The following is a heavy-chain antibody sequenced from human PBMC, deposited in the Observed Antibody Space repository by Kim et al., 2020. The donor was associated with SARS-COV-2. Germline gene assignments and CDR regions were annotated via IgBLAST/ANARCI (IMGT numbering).Heavy chain of an antibody. CDR3: ANNDSVIHRSGGMDV. J-gene: IGHJ6*02. Sequence: GGSLRLSCEASGFTFNSYGMHWVRQAPGKGLEWVAFISFDGSNKYCADSVKGRFTISRDNSKYTLDLQMNSFRAENTAIYYCANNDSVIHRSGGMDVWGQGTPVTVS. CDR1: GFTFNSYG. V-gene: IGHV3-33*05. D-gene: IGHD3-10*01. CDR2: ISFDGSNK.